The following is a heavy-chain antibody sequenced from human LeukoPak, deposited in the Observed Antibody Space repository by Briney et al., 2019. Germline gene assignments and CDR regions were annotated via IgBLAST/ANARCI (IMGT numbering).Heavy chain of an antibody. D-gene: IGHD3-22*01. CDR1: GFTFRSYA. J-gene: IGHJ3*02. V-gene: IGHV3-23*01. Sequence: GGSLRLSCTASGFTFRSYAMTWVRQAPGQGLEWVSAIGASCATLYADSVMGRFAISTADSWNTLDQQMNSLMSEDTPVDYYSKNYHDNSGYFSWAFDIWGQGTMVTLSS. CDR2: IGASCAT. CDR3: SKNYHDNSGYFSWAFDI.